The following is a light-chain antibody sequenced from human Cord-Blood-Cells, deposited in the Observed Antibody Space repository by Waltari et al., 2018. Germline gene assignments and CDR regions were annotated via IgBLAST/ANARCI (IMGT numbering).Light chain of an antibody. Sequence: DIQMTQSPSSLSASVGDRVTITCQASQDISNYLNWYQQKPGKAPKLLIYDASNLETGVPSRFSGSGFGTDFTFTISSLQPEDIATYYCQQYDNLPPFTVGPGTKVDIK. CDR3: QQYDNLPPFT. J-gene: IGKJ3*01. V-gene: IGKV1-33*01. CDR1: QDISNY. CDR2: DAS.